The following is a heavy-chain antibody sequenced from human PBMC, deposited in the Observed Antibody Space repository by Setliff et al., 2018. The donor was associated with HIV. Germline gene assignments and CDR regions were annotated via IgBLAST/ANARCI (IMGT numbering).Heavy chain of an antibody. V-gene: IGHV4-39*07. CDR2: IFYSGRS. J-gene: IGHJ5*02. Sequence: SETLSLTCSVSGGSIDSSDYYWGWIRQPPGKGLEWIGSIFYSGRSTYNPSLRSQVTISVDTSKNQLSLSLTSVTAADTAVYYCARRGRTGNSYVLSWFDPWGQGTLVTVSS. CDR1: GGSIDSSDYY. D-gene: IGHD3-10*02. CDR3: ARRGRTGNSYVLSWFDP.